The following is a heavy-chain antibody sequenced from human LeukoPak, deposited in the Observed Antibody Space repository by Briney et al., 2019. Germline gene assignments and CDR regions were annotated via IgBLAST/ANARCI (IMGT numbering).Heavy chain of an antibody. CDR1: GGTFSSKA. V-gene: IGHV1-69*05. CDR3: ARGFSSSWSYFEN. CDR2: IIPIFGAP. J-gene: IGHJ4*02. Sequence: SVKVSRKASGGTFSSKAISWVRQAPGQGLEWIGGIIPIFGAPFYAQKFQGRVTITTDESTNTANMELDSLKSEDTAVYYCARGFSSSWSYFENWGQGTLVTVSS. D-gene: IGHD6-13*01.